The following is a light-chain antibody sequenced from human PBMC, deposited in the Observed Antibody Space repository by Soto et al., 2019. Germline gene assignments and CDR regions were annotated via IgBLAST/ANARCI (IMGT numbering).Light chain of an antibody. V-gene: IGKV3-20*01. CDR3: QQYSSSPPAFT. CDR1: QSISSNY. Sequence: EIVLTQSPGTLSLSPGERATLSCRASQSISSNYVACYQQRPGQAPRLLIFGASYRATGITDRFSGSGSGTDFTLTISRLEPEDFAVYYCQQYSSSPPAFTFGHGTRVESK. J-gene: IGKJ3*01. CDR2: GAS.